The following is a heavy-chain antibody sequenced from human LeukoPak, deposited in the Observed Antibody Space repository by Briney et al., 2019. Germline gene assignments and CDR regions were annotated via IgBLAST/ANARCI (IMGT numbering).Heavy chain of an antibody. CDR3: ARGKSYYYDSSGYYPYYFDY. V-gene: IGHV3-7*03. D-gene: IGHD3-22*01. CDR1: GFIFSDFS. Sequence: PGGSLRLSCAVSGFIFSDFSMSWVRQAPGKGLEWVAKMNEYGSEIFYVDSVKGRFTISRDNAKNSLYLQMNSLRTEDTALYYCARGKSYYYDSSGYYPYYFDYWGQGTLVTVSS. CDR2: MNEYGSEI. J-gene: IGHJ4*02.